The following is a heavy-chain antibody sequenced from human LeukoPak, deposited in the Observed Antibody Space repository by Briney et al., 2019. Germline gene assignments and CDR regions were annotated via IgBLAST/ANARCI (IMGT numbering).Heavy chain of an antibody. CDR1: GFTISNYW. CDR3: VRAKDYRGAFDI. D-gene: IGHD4-11*01. Sequence: GGSLRLSCAGSGFTISNYWMSWVRQAPGKGLEWVANIKQDGSEKYYVDSVKGRFTISRDNAKNSLYLQMDSLRAEDTAVYYCVRAKDYRGAFDIXGQGTMVTVSS. V-gene: IGHV3-7*01. CDR2: IKQDGSEK. J-gene: IGHJ3*02.